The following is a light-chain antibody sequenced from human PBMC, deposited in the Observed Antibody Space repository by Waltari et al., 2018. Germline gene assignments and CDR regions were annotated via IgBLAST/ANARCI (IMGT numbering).Light chain of an antibody. Sequence: DIVMTQTPLSLSVTPGQAASISCTSSQSLLHSDGKTNLYWYLQKPGQPPQLLIYEVSNRFSGVPERFSGGGSGTDFTLKISRVEAENVGLYSCMQNIQIPVSFGGGTKVEIK. CDR1: QSLLHSDGKTN. J-gene: IGKJ4*01. V-gene: IGKV2D-29*01. CDR3: MQNIQIPVS. CDR2: EVS.